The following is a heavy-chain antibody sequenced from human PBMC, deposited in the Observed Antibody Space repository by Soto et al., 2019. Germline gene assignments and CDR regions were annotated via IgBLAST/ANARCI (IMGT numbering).Heavy chain of an antibody. J-gene: IGHJ6*02. CDR1: GGSISSSNW. CDR3: ARDTTIFRVVISPICYGMDV. D-gene: IGHD3-3*01. CDR2: IYHSGST. Sequence: SETLSLTCAVAGGSISSSNWGSWVRQPPGKGLEWIGEIYHSGSTNYNPSLKSRVTISVDKAKNQFSLKLSSVTAADTAVYYCARDTTIFRVVISPICYGMDVWGQGTTVPVSS. V-gene: IGHV4-4*02.